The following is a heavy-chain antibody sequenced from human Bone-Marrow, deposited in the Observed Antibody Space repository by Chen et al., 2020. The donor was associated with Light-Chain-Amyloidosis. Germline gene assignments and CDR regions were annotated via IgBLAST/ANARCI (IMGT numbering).Heavy chain of an antibody. Sequence: DVQLLESGGGLVQPGGSLRLACAASGFTFRTSWTHWVRQAPGKGLVWVSRINPDGTRVDYADSVGGRFTISRDDAKVTVYLQMISLRAEDTAVYYCSREFTGYDDYWGQGTLVTVSS. CDR2: INPDGTRV. J-gene: IGHJ4*02. D-gene: IGHD5-12*01. CDR1: GFTFRTSW. V-gene: IGHV3-74*01. CDR3: SREFTGYDDY.